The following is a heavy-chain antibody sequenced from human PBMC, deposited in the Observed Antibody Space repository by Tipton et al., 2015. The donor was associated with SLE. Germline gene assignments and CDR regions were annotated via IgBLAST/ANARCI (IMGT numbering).Heavy chain of an antibody. Sequence: LRLSCTVSGGSISSSSYYWGWIRQPPGKGLEWIGSIYHSGTAYYNPSLKSRVTISVDTSKNQFSLKLSSVNAADTAVYYCARHGGYYFDYWGQGTLVTVSS. CDR3: ARHGGYYFDY. D-gene: IGHD4-23*01. V-gene: IGHV4-39*07. CDR1: GGSISSSSYY. CDR2: IYHSGTA. J-gene: IGHJ4*02.